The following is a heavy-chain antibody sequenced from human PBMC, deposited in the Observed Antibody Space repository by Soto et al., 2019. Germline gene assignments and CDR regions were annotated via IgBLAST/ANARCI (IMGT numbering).Heavy chain of an antibody. D-gene: IGHD6-13*01. Sequence: GGSLRLSCAASGFTFSYYNMNWVRQAAGRGLEWVSYISSSSSTIFYADSVKGRFTISRDNAKNSLYLQMNSLRDEDTAVYYCAREIEIAAAGAIDYWGQGTLVNVSS. CDR2: ISSSSSTI. V-gene: IGHV3-48*02. J-gene: IGHJ4*02. CDR3: AREIEIAAAGAIDY. CDR1: GFTFSYYN.